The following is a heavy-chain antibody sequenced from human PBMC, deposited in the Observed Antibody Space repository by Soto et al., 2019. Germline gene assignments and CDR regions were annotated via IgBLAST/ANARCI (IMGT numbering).Heavy chain of an antibody. D-gene: IGHD3-3*01. CDR2: IYYPGST. CDR3: ARRFDFVDP. CDR1: GASISKSRYY. Sequence: PXGTLALTCTVSGASISKSRYYGGWIRQPPGKGLEWIGSIYYPGSTYYNPSLKSRVTISVDTSKNNFSLKLNSATAADTAVYYCARRFDFVDPWGQGTLVTVSS. J-gene: IGHJ5*02. V-gene: IGHV4-39*02.